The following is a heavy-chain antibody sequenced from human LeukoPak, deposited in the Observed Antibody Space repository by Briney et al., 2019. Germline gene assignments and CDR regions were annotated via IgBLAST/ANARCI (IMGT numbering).Heavy chain of an antibody. CDR2: ISYIGGT. CDR1: TDSFSSHY. V-gene: IGHV4-59*11. Sequence: SETLSLTCAVSTDSFSSHYWTWIRQPPGKGLEWIGYISYIGGTNYNPSLKSRVTISIDTSKNQFSLKLSSVTAADTAVYYCARDLVTVTKGFDIWGQGTMVSVSS. CDR3: ARDLVTVTKGFDI. J-gene: IGHJ3*02. D-gene: IGHD4-17*01.